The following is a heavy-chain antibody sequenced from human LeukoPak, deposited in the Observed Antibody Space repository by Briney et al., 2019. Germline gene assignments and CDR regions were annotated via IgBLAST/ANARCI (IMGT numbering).Heavy chain of an antibody. CDR2: ISGNGGST. CDR3: AKVVDTILGSWYDACDI. J-gene: IGHJ3*02. Sequence: GRSLTLSFSASGFTFSSYAMSWVRQAPGKGLEWVSAISGNGGSTYYADSVKGRFTISRDNSKDTLYLQMNSVRAEDTAVYYCAKVVDTILGSWYDACDIWGQGTMVSVSS. V-gene: IGHV3-23*01. D-gene: IGHD5-12*01. CDR1: GFTFSSYA.